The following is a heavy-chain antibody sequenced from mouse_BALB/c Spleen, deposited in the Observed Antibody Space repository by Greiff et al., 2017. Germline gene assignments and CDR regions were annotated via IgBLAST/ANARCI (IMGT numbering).Heavy chain of an antibody. D-gene: IGHD1-2*01. Sequence: DVMLVESGGGLVKPGGSLKLSCAASGFTFSSYTMSWVRQTPEKRLEWVATISSGGSYTYYPDSVKGRFTISRDNAKNTLYLQMSSLKSEDTAMYYCTRDRETGYVAWFAYWGQGTLVTVSA. CDR2: ISSGGSYT. J-gene: IGHJ3*01. CDR1: GFTFSSYT. V-gene: IGHV5-6-4*01. CDR3: TRDRETGYVAWFAY.